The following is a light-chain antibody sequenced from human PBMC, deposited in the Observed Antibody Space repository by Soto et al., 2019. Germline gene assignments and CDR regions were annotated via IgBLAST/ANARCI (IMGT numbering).Light chain of an antibody. CDR3: QQRNSSPRT. Sequence: EIMLTQSPATLSSSPGIRATLSCRASQNISNYLIWYQQKPRQAPRLLIYDASNMATGVPSRFSGSGSGTDFTLTIISPEPEDFAVYYCQQRNSSPRTFGQGTKVDIK. CDR1: QNISNY. J-gene: IGKJ1*01. CDR2: DAS. V-gene: IGKV3-11*01.